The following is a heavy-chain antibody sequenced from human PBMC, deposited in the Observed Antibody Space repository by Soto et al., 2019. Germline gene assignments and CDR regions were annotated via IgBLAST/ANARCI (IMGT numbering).Heavy chain of an antibody. CDR3: ASVPDCSSASCYSYFDN. CDR1: GFTLSSYW. J-gene: IGHJ4*02. Sequence: EVQLVESGGGLVQPGGSLRLSCAASGFTLSSYWMHWARQAPGKGLVWVSRISSDGSNTNYADSVKGRFAISRDNAKNTLHLQMNSLRVEDTAVYYCASVPDCSSASCYSYFDNWGQGTRVTVSS. CDR2: ISSDGSNT. D-gene: IGHD2-2*02. V-gene: IGHV3-74*01.